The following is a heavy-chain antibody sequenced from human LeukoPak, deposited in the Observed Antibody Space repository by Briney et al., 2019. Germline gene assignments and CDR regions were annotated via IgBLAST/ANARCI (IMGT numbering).Heavy chain of an antibody. J-gene: IGHJ5*02. V-gene: IGHV3-30*02. CDR3: ARLWGLQPDWFDP. CDR2: IRYDGSNK. D-gene: IGHD2-21*01. CDR1: GFTFSSYG. Sequence: GGSLRLSCAASGFTFSSYGMHWVRQAPGKGLEWVAFIRYDGSNKYYADSVKGRFTISRDNSKNTLYLQMNSLRAEDTAVYYCARLWGLQPDWFDPWGQGTLVTVSS.